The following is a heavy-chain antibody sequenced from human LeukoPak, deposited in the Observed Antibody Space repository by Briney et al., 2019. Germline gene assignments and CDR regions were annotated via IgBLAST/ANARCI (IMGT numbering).Heavy chain of an antibody. V-gene: IGHV1-18*01. J-gene: IGHJ4*02. CDR1: GYTFTSYA. CDR3: ARNTIYFDY. Sequence: ASVEVSCKASGYTFTSYAMHWVRQAPGQGLEWMGWISAYNGNTNYAQKLQGRVTMTTDTSTSTAYMELRSLRSDDTAVYYCARNTIYFDYWGQGTLVTVSS. CDR2: ISAYNGNT. D-gene: IGHD3-3*01.